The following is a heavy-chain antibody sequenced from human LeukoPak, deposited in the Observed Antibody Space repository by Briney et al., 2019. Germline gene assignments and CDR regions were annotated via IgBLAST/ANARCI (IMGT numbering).Heavy chain of an antibody. Sequence: PSETLSLTCTVSGGSISSYYWSWIRQPPGKGLEWIGYIYYSGSTNYNPSLKSRVTISVDTSKNQFSLKLSSVTAADTAVYYCASDLTRSWFDPWGQGTLVTVSS. D-gene: IGHD5-24*01. J-gene: IGHJ5*02. V-gene: IGHV4-59*01. CDR2: IYYSGST. CDR1: GGSISSYY. CDR3: ASDLTRSWFDP.